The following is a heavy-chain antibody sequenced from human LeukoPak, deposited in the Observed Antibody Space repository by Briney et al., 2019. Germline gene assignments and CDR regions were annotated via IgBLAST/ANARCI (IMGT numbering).Heavy chain of an antibody. J-gene: IGHJ4*02. CDR2: ISYDGSNK. V-gene: IGHV3-30*18. D-gene: IGHD3-22*01. Sequence: SGGSLRLSCAASGFTFSSYGMHWVRQAPGKGLEWVAVISYDGSNKYYADSVKGRFIISRDNSKNTLYLQMNSLRAEDTAVYYCVKSSYYYDSSGYYDYWGQGTLVTVSS. CDR3: VKSSYYYDSSGYYDY. CDR1: GFTFSSYG.